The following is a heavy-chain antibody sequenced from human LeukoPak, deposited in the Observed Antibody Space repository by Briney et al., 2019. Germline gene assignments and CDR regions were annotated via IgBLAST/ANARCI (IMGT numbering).Heavy chain of an antibody. CDR2: IDKHGNKK. CDR3: ARDAGWGYYDL. D-gene: IGHD1-26*01. J-gene: IGHJ4*02. CDR1: GFIFSISW. Sequence: AGGSLRLSCVASGFIFSISWVTWVRLAPGKGLEWVANIDKHGNKKYYVDSVKGRFAISRDYASNSVFLQMDSLRAEDTSVYYCARDAGWGYYDLWGQGTPVTVSS. V-gene: IGHV3-7*01.